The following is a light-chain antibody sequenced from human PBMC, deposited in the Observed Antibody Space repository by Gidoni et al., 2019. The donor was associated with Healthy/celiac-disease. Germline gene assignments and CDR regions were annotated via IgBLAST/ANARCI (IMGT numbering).Light chain of an antibody. V-gene: IGLV2-23*01. CDR3: CSYAGSSTVV. CDR2: EGS. J-gene: IGLJ2*01. CDR1: SSDFGSYNL. Sequence: QSSLTQPASLSGSPGQSITISCTGTSSDFGSYNLVSWYQQHPGKAPKLMIYEGSKRPSGVSNRFSGSKSGNTASLTISGLQAEDEADYYCCSYAGSSTVVFGGGTKLTVL.